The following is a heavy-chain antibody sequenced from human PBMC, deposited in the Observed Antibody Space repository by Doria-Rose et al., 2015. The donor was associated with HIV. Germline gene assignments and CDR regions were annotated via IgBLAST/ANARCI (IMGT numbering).Heavy chain of an antibody. V-gene: IGHV2-26*01. J-gene: IGHJ4*02. D-gene: IGHD6-13*01. Sequence: QITLKESGPVLVKPTETLTLTCTVSGVSLSSPGMGVSWIRQPPGEALEWLANILSDDERSFKTSLKSRLTISRGASKSQVVLTMTDTDPVDTATYYCARIKSSRWYHKYYFDFWGQGTLVIVSA. CDR1: GVSLSSPGMG. CDR2: ILSDDER. CDR3: ARIKSSRWYHKYYFDF.